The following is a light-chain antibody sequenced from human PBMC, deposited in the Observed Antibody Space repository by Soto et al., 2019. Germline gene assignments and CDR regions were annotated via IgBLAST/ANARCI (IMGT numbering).Light chain of an antibody. CDR3: QQYGSSPRT. CDR1: QTVSSSY. CDR2: GAS. J-gene: IGKJ1*01. Sequence: EVVMTQSPATLSVSPGDKVSLSCRASQTVSSSYLAWYQQKPGQAPRLLIYGASSRATGTPDRFSGSGSGTDFTLTISRLEPEDFAVYYCQQYGSSPRTFGQGTKVDIK. V-gene: IGKV3-20*01.